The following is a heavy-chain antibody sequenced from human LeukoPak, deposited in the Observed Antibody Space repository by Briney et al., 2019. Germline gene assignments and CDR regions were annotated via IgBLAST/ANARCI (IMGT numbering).Heavy chain of an antibody. J-gene: IGHJ3*02. Sequence: GGSLRLSCAASGFTFSGYSMNWVRQAPGKGLEWVSSISSSSSSIYYAASVKGRFTISRDNAKNSLYLQMNSLRAEDTAVYYCARVRSGWQNDAFDIWGQGTMVTVSS. V-gene: IGHV3-21*01. D-gene: IGHD6-19*01. CDR1: GFTFSGYS. CDR2: ISSSSSSI. CDR3: ARVRSGWQNDAFDI.